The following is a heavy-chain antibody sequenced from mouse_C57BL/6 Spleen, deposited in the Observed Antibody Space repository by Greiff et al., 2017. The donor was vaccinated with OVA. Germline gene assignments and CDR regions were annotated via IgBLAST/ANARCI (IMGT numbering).Heavy chain of an antibody. V-gene: IGHV1-82*01. Sequence: QVQLQQSGPELVKPGASVKISCKASGYAFSSSWMNWVKQRPGKGLEWIGRIYPGDGDTNYNGKFKGKATLTADKSSSTAYMQLSSLTSEDSAVYFCARDGFITTVVATVYFDYWGQGTTLTVSS. J-gene: IGHJ2*01. D-gene: IGHD1-1*01. CDR1: GYAFSSSW. CDR2: IYPGDGDT. CDR3: ARDGFITTVVATVYFDY.